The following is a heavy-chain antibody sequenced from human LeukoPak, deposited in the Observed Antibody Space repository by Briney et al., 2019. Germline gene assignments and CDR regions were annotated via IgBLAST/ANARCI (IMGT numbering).Heavy chain of an antibody. CDR3: ARAGMWSCYYLDY. D-gene: IGHD2-21*01. CDR1: NDSISNYY. CDR2: IYYSGST. J-gene: IGHJ4*02. V-gene: IGHV4-59*01. Sequence: SETLSLTCSVSNDSISNYYWSWIRQPPGKGLEWIGYIYYSGSTNYNPSLKSRVTISVDTPKNQFSLKLSSVTAADTAVYYCARAGMWSCYYLDYWGQGTLVTVSS.